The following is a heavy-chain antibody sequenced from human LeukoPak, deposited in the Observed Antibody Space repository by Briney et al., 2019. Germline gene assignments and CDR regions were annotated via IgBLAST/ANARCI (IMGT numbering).Heavy chain of an antibody. D-gene: IGHD2-8*02. V-gene: IGHV3-7*01. CDR1: GFIFSTYW. CDR3: ARVLTEWYIDL. Sequence: GGSLRLSCTASGFIFSTYWMTWVRQAPGMGLEWVANIRQDGNEKFYVDSVKGRFIISRDNAKNSLYLQLNSLRAEDTAVYYCARVLTEWYIDLWGRGTLVTVSS. CDR2: IRQDGNEK. J-gene: IGHJ2*01.